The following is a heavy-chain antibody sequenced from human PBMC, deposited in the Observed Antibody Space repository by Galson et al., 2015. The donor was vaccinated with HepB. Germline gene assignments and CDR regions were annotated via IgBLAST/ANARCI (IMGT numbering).Heavy chain of an antibody. CDR3: TRGSGYSYNYDYIQH. J-gene: IGHJ1*01. D-gene: IGHD5-18*01. CDR1: GYSFTNYW. CDR2: IYPGDSDT. Sequence: QSGAEVKKPGESLRISCKGSGYSFTNYWIAWVRQMPGKGLEWMGIIYPGDSDTKYSPSFQGQVTISADKSINTAYLQWSSLKASDTAMYYCTRGSGYSYNYDYIQHWGQGTLVTVSS. V-gene: IGHV5-51*01.